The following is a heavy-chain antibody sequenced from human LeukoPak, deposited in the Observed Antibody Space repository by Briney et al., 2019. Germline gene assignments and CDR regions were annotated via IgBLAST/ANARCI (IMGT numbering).Heavy chain of an antibody. V-gene: IGHV4-39*01. J-gene: IGHJ5*02. CDR3: ARHYGRDWFDP. CDR1: GGSITSSDYY. Sequence: KPSQTLSLTCTVSGGSITSSDYYWGWIRQPPGKGLERIGSISYSGSTDYKPSLKGRVTISLDTSNNRFSLKLSSVTAADMALYYCARHYGRDWFDPWGQGALVTVSS. D-gene: IGHD4-17*01. CDR2: ISYSGST.